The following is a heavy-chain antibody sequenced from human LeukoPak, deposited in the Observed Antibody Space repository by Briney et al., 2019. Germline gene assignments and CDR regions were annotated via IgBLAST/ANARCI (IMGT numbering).Heavy chain of an antibody. CDR1: GYIFTGSY. CDR3: ALDYDCIWGSYRWSFDY. J-gene: IGHJ4*02. Sequence: ASVKVCCKASGYIFTGSYIHWVRLAQAPGLGRMGWINPCTDDSNHAKKFEGRVRMTKDTSISKAFMELYRLQSDDTAIYYCALDYDCIWGSYRWSFDYWGQGTLLTVSS. CDR2: INPCTDDS. V-gene: IGHV1-2*02. D-gene: IGHD3-16*02.